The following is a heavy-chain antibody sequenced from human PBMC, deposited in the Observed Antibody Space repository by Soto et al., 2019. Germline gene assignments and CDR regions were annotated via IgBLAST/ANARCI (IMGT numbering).Heavy chain of an antibody. CDR1: GRTFSGYY. CDR2: INHSGST. D-gene: IGHD6-25*01. CDR3: ARAERGGPAAPNDAFDI. Sequence: PSETLSLTCAVYGRTFSGYYWSWIRPPPGKGLEWIGEINHSGSTNYNPSLKSPVTISVDTSKNQFSLKLSSVTAADTAVYYCARAERGGPAAPNDAFDIWGQGTMVTVSS. V-gene: IGHV4-34*01. J-gene: IGHJ3*02.